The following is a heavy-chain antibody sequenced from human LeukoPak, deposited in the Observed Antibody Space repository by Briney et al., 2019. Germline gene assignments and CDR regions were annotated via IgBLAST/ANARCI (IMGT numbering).Heavy chain of an antibody. CDR1: GGTFSSYA. J-gene: IGHJ4*02. CDR2: IIPIFGTA. V-gene: IGHV1-69*13. CDR3: ARDPSSSNLEGDY. Sequence: SVKVSCKASGGTFSSYAISWVRQAPGQGLEWMGGIIPIFGTANYAQKFQGRVTITADESTSTAYMELSSLRSEDTAVYYCARDPSSSNLEGDYWGQGTLVTVSS. D-gene: IGHD6-13*01.